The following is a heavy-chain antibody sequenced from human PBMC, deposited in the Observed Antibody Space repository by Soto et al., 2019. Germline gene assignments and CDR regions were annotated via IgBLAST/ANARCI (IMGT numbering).Heavy chain of an antibody. V-gene: IGHV6-1*01. CDR1: GDSVSSNSAT. J-gene: IGHJ4*02. CDR2: TYYRSKWYS. D-gene: IGHD1-26*01. Sequence: QVQVQQSGPGLVKPSQTLSLTCAISGDSVSSNSATWNWIRQSPSRGLEWLGRTYYRSKWYSDYAVSAKSRSPFNPDISKNHFSLPLSSVTPEDTAVYYCARAAYSGSYQGYFDYWGQGTLVTVSS. CDR3: ARAAYSGSYQGYFDY.